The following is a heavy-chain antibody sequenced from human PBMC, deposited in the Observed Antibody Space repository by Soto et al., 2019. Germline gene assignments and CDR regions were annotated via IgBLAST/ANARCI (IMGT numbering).Heavy chain of an antibody. J-gene: IGHJ6*02. CDR3: AKDLVDGGNQYYYYYYGMDV. Sequence: GGSLRLSCAASGFTFSSYGMHWVRQAPGKGLEWVAVISYDGSNKYYADSVKGRFTISRDNSKNTLYLQMNSLRAEDTAVYYCAKDLVDGGNQYYYYYYGMDVWGQGTTVTVSS. V-gene: IGHV3-30*18. CDR2: ISYDGSNK. CDR1: GFTFSSYG. D-gene: IGHD2-15*01.